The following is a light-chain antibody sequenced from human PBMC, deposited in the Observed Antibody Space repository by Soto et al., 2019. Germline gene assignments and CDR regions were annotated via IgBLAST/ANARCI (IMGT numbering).Light chain of an antibody. J-gene: IGLJ1*01. CDR2: DVR. CDR3: SSYTSRSTLPYV. Sequence: QSALTQPASVSGSPGQSITISCTGTSSDVGGYNLVSWYQQYPDKAPKLMIYDVRNRPSGVSNRFSGSKSGNTASLTISGLRAEAEADDYCSSYTSRSTLPYVFGTGTKLTVL. CDR1: SSDVGGYNL. V-gene: IGLV2-14*01.